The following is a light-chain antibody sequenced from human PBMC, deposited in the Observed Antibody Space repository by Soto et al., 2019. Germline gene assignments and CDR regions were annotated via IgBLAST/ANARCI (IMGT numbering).Light chain of an antibody. CDR3: CSYAGSYTWV. V-gene: IGLV2-11*01. CDR1: SSDVGGYNY. Sequence: QSALTQRRSVSGSPGQSVTISCTGTSSDVGGYNYVSWYQQHPGKAPKLIIYDVSKRPSGVPDRFSGSKSGNTASLTISGLQAEDEADYYCCSYAGSYTWVFGGGTKLTVL. J-gene: IGLJ3*02. CDR2: DVS.